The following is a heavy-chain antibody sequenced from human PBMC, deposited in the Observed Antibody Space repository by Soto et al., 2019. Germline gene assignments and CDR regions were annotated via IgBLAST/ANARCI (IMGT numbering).Heavy chain of an antibody. J-gene: IGHJ4*02. D-gene: IGHD2-2*02. CDR2: INPNSGGT. Sequence: ASVKVFCKASGYTFTGYYMHWVRQAPGQGLEWMRWINPNSGGTNYAQKFQGRVTMTRDTPISTAYMELSRLRSDDTAVYYCARGPIVVVPAAIQPGDYWGQGTLVTVSS. CDR3: ARGPIVVVPAAIQPGDY. V-gene: IGHV1-2*02. CDR1: GYTFTGYY.